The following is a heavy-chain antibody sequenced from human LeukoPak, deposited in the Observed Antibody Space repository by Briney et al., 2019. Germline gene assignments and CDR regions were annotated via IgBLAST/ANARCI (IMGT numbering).Heavy chain of an antibody. CDR3: ARGGYGSGILNWFDP. D-gene: IGHD3-10*01. CDR1: GYTFNNYY. CDR2: INPSGGTT. V-gene: IGHV1-46*02. J-gene: IGHJ5*02. Sequence: ASVKVSCKASGYTFNNYYIHWARQAPGRGLEWMGIINPSGGTTSYAQKFRGRVTMTRDTSTSTVYMELSSLTSEDTAIYYCARGGYGSGILNWFDPWGQGTLATVSS.